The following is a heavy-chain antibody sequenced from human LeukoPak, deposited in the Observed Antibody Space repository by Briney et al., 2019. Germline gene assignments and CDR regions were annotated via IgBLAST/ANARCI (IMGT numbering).Heavy chain of an antibody. CDR1: GGSITSHY. V-gene: IGHV4-4*07. CDR2: IYGSGIT. CDR3: ARSTVAGTMEEFEFDY. Sequence: LETLSLTCTVSGGSITSHYWSWIRQPAGKGLEWIGRIYGSGITNYNPSLKSRVTMSVDTSKNQFSLKLSSLTAADTAVYYCARSTVAGTMEEFEFDYWGQGTLVTVSS. J-gene: IGHJ4*02. D-gene: IGHD6-19*01.